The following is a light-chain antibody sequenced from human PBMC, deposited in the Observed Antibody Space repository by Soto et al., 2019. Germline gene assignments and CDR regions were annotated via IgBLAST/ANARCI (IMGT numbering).Light chain of an antibody. V-gene: IGLV1-40*01. CDR3: SSHGGSNILI. Sequence: QPVLTQPPSVSGAPGQRVTISCTGNSSNIGAGYYVHWYQQLPGTAPKVLIYGLNSRPSGVPDRFSGSKSGNTASLTVSGLQAEDEADYYCSSHGGSNILIFGGGTKLTVL. CDR2: GLN. J-gene: IGLJ2*01. CDR1: SSNIGAGYY.